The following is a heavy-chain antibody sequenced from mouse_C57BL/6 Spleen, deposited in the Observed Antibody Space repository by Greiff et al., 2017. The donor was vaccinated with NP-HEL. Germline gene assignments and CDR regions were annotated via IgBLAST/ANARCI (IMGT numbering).Heavy chain of an antibody. CDR2: INPSSGYT. V-gene: IGHV1-7*01. J-gene: IGHJ4*01. D-gene: IGHD2-3*01. Sequence: LEESGAELAKPGASVKMSCKASGYTFTSYWMHWVKQRPGQGLEWIGYINPSSGYTKYNQKFKDKATLTADKSSSTAYMQLSSLTYEDSAVYYCARSMGIYDGYYGSAMDYWGQGTSVTVSS. CDR1: GYTFTSYW. CDR3: ARSMGIYDGYYGSAMDY.